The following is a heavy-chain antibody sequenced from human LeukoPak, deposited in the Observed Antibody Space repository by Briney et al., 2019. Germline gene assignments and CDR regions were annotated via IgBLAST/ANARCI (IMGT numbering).Heavy chain of an antibody. CDR2: IWYDGSNK. CDR1: GFTFSSYG. CDR3: ARGLDYDFWSGYYDYYYYMDV. Sequence: GRSLRLSRAASGFTFSSYGMHWVRQAPGKGLEWVAVIWYDGSNKYYADSVKGRFTISRDNSKNTLYLQMNSLRAEDTAVYYCARGLDYDFWSGYYDYYYYMDVWGKGTTVTVSS. J-gene: IGHJ6*03. V-gene: IGHV3-33*01. D-gene: IGHD3-3*01.